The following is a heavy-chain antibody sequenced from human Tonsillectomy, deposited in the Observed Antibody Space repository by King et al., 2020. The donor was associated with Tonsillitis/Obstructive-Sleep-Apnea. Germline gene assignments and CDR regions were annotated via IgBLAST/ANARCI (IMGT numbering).Heavy chain of an antibody. V-gene: IGHV1-8*01. CDR2: MNPNSGNT. Sequence: QLVQSGAEVKKPGASVKVSCKASGYTFTSYDINWVRQATGQGLEWMGWMNPNSGNTGYAQKFQGRVTMTRNTSISTAYMELSSLRSEGTAVYYCARALGTYYDFWSGYYTGYYYYYMDVWGKGTTVTVYS. CDR3: ARALGTYYDFWSGYYTGYYYYYMDV. D-gene: IGHD3-3*01. J-gene: IGHJ6*03. CDR1: GYTFTSYD.